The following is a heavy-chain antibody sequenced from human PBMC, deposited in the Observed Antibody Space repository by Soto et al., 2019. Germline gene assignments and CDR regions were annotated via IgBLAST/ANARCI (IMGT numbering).Heavy chain of an antibody. CDR1: GGSISSYY. J-gene: IGHJ3*01. Sequence: SLTCTVSGGSISSYYWSWIRQPPGKGLEWIGYIYYSGSTNYNPSLKSRVTISVDTSKNQFSLKLSSVTAADTAVYYCARRYGSFFDFWGQGTMVTGSS. D-gene: IGHD3-10*01. V-gene: IGHV4-59*08. CDR2: IYYSGST. CDR3: ARRYGSFFDF.